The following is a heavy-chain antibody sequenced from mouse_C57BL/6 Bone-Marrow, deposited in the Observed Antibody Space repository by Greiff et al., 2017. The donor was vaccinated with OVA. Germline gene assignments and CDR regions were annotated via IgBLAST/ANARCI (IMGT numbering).Heavy chain of an antibody. D-gene: IGHD2-3*01. J-gene: IGHJ1*03. V-gene: IGHV2-9*01. Sequence: VQLQESGPGLVAPSPSLSITCTVSGFSLTSYGVDWVRQPPGKGLEWLGVICGGGSTNYNSALMSRLSISKDNSKSQVFVKMNSLQTDDTAMYYCAKRGLLDWYFDVWGTGTTVTVSS. CDR3: AKRGLLDWYFDV. CDR2: ICGGGST. CDR1: GFSLTSYG.